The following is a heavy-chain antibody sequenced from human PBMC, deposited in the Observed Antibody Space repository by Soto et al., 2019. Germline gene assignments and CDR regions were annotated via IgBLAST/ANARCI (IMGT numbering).Heavy chain of an antibody. D-gene: IGHD6-19*01. CDR2: ISYDGSNK. Sequence: QVQLVESGGGVVQPGRSLRLSCAASGFTFSSYGMHWVRQAPGKGLEWVAVISYDGSNKYYADSVKGRFTISRDNSKNTLYLQMNSLGAEDTAVYYCAKDTRALAGTSWFDPWGQGTLVTVSS. CDR3: AKDTRALAGTSWFDP. CDR1: GFTFSSYG. V-gene: IGHV3-30*18. J-gene: IGHJ5*02.